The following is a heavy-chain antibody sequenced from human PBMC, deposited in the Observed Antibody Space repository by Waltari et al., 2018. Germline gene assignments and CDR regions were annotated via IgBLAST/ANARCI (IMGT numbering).Heavy chain of an antibody. CDR3: ARGTTMAATAN. Sequence: QLQESGPGLVKPSETLSLSCTVPGGSLTRTSYYWGWIRQSPGKGLEWIGSIDYSGNTYYNPSLKSRVTISVDRSKNQFSLKLSSVTAAETAVYYCARGTTMAATANWGQGTLVTVSS. CDR2: IDYSGNT. D-gene: IGHD6-19*01. J-gene: IGHJ4*02. CDR1: GGSLTRTSYY. V-gene: IGHV4-39*01.